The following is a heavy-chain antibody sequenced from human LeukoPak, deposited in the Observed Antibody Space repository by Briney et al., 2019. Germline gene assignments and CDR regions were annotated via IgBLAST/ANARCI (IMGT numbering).Heavy chain of an antibody. Sequence: ASVNDSCMASGYTFTGYYMHWVRQAPGQGLEWMGWINPDSGGTNYAQKFWGRVTMTRETSISTAYMELSRLRSDDTAVYYCARVQTTTYYDILTGYYSDAFDIWGQGTMVTVSS. CDR1: GYTFTGYY. CDR3: ARVQTTTYYDILTGYYSDAFDI. V-gene: IGHV1-2*02. J-gene: IGHJ3*02. D-gene: IGHD3-9*01. CDR2: INPDSGGT.